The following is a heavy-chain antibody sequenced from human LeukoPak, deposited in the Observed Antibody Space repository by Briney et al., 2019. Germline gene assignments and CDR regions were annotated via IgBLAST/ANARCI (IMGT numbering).Heavy chain of an antibody. CDR2: INPNHGDT. V-gene: IGHV1-2*02. D-gene: IGHD3-9*01. Sequence: ASVKVSRKASGYTFTGYYIHWVRQAPGQGLEWMGRINPNHGDTNYAHKFQDRVSMTRDTSISTAYMHLSRLRSDDTAVYYCARSPHILTGENFDYWGQGTLLTVSS. J-gene: IGHJ4*02. CDR1: GYTFTGYY. CDR3: ARSPHILTGENFDY.